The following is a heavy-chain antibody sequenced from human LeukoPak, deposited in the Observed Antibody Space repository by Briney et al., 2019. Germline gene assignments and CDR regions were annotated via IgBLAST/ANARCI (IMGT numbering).Heavy chain of an antibody. CDR3: ARAPSGNYGMDV. CDR2: LISNGRYI. V-gene: IGHV3-21*06. J-gene: IGHJ6*02. Sequence: GGALRLSCVASGFTFSSYSMNWVRQAPGKGLEDVSSLISNGRYIYYADSLKGRFTISRDNPKNSLYLQMNSLRAEDTAVYYCARAPSGNYGMDVWGQGTTVTVSS. CDR1: GFTFSSYS.